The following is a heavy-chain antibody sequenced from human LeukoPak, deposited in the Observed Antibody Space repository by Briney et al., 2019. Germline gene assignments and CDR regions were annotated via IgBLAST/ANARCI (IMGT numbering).Heavy chain of an antibody. CDR2: IYYSGRT. D-gene: IGHD4-17*01. CDR3: ARGGMTTQPFDY. V-gene: IGHV4-59*01. Sequence: PSETLSLTCTVSGFTISSYYWSWLRQAPGKGLEWIGYIYYSGRTYYNPSLKSRVTISVDTSKNQFSLKLSSVTAADTAVYYCARGGMTTQPFDYWGQGTLVTVSS. CDR1: GFTISSYY. J-gene: IGHJ4*02.